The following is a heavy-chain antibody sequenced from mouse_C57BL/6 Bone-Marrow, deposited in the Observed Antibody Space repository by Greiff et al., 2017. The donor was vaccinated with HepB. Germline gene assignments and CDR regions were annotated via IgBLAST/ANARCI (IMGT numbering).Heavy chain of an antibody. J-gene: IGHJ4*01. CDR1: GYTFTDYY. D-gene: IGHD2-4*01. CDR3: AKYDYGRDYYAMDY. CDR2: IYPGSGNT. Sequence: QVQLQQSGAELVRPGASVKLSCKASGYTFTDYYINWVKQRPGQGLEWIARIYPGSGNTYYNEKFKGKATLTAEKSSSTAYMQLSSLTSEDSAVYFCAKYDYGRDYYAMDYCCQGTSVTVSP. V-gene: IGHV1-76*01.